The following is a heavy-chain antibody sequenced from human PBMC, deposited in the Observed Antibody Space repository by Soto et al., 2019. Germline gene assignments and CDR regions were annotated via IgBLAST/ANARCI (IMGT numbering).Heavy chain of an antibody. CDR1: GYTFTTNW. J-gene: IGHJ1*01. V-gene: IGHV5-51*01. D-gene: IGHD6-13*01. CDR3: ARHSGVAEDGTD. CDR2: IYPGDSDT. Sequence: GESLKISCKGSGYTFTTNWIGWVRQMPGKGLEWMGVIYPGDSDTRYSPSFQGQVAISADKSINTAYLQWSSLKASDTAMYYCARHSGVAEDGTDWGQGTLVTVSS.